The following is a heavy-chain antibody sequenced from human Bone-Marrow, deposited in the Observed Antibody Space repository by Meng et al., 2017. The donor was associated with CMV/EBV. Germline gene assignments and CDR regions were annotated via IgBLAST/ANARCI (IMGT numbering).Heavy chain of an antibody. CDR3: ARGWGGDQEAIDY. Sequence: KASGGPFGSYAISWVRRAPGQGLEWMGVIIPIFGTRSYAQKFQGRVTITADESTSTAYMELSSLGSEDTAVYYCARGWGGDQEAIDYWGQGTLVTVSS. J-gene: IGHJ4*02. D-gene: IGHD4-17*01. V-gene: IGHV1-69*01. CDR1: GGPFGSYA. CDR2: IIPIFGTR.